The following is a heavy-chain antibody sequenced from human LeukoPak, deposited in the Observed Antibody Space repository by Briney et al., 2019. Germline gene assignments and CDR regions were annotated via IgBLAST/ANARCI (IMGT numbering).Heavy chain of an antibody. Sequence: SETLSLTCTVSGGSVSSGNYYWSWIRQPPGTGLEWLGYIYYSGSTNYSPSLKSRVTMSVDTSKNQFSLRLTSVTAADTAVYYCARRSGYSPNWFDPWGQGTLVTVSS. J-gene: IGHJ5*02. D-gene: IGHD3-3*01. CDR1: GGSVSSGNYY. CDR3: ARRSGYSPNWFDP. CDR2: IYYSGST. V-gene: IGHV4-61*01.